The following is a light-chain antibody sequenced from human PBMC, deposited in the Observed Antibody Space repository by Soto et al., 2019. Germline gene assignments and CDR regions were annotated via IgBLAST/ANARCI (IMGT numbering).Light chain of an antibody. CDR1: SSDVGNYNL. Sequence: QSALTQPASVSGSPGQSITISCTGTSSDVGNYNLVSWYQQHPGKAPKLMIYEVNKRPSGVSSRFSGSKSGNTASLTISGLQAEDEADYYCCSYAGTRTYVFGTGTKLTVL. V-gene: IGLV2-23*02. J-gene: IGLJ1*01. CDR2: EVN. CDR3: CSYAGTRTYV.